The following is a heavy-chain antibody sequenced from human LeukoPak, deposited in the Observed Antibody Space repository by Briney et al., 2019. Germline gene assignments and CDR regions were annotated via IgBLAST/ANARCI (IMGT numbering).Heavy chain of an antibody. D-gene: IGHD3-9*01. V-gene: IGHV3-23*01. CDR3: AKWGHCDILTGYYVPDY. J-gene: IGHJ4*02. CDR1: GFTFTNYA. Sequence: GTSLRLSCVASGFTFTNYAMSWVRQAPGKGLEWVSAITGSDGSSYYADSVKGRFTISRDNSKNTLYLQVNSLRAEDTAVYYCAKWGHCDILTGYYVPDYWGQGTLVTVSS. CDR2: ITGSDGSS.